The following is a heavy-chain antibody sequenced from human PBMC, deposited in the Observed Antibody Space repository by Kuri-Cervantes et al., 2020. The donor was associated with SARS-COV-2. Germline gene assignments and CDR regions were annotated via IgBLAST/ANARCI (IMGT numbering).Heavy chain of an antibody. CDR3: ARGPWLYNSRGYYYFY. CDR2: IIPIFAKA. V-gene: IGHV1-69*13. Sequence: SVKVSCKASGGTFSSYAISWVRQAPGQGLEWMGGIIPIFAKANYAQKFQGRVTITADQSTSTAYMELSSLRSEDTAVYYCARGPWLYNSRGYYYFYWGQGTLVTVSS. J-gene: IGHJ4*02. CDR1: GGTFSSYA. D-gene: IGHD3-22*01.